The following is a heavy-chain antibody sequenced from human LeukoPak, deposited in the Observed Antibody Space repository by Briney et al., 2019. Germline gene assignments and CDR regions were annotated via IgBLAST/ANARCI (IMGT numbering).Heavy chain of an antibody. CDR1: GYTFTSYG. CDR2: ISAYNGNT. Sequence: ASVKVSCKASGYTFTSYGISWVRQAPGQGLEWMGWISAYNGNTNYAQKLQGRVTMTTDTSTSTAYMELRSLRSDDTAVYYCAREVWDGVVISGFYYYGMDVWGQGTTVTVSS. D-gene: IGHD3-3*01. V-gene: IGHV1-18*01. CDR3: AREVWDGVVISGFYYYGMDV. J-gene: IGHJ6*02.